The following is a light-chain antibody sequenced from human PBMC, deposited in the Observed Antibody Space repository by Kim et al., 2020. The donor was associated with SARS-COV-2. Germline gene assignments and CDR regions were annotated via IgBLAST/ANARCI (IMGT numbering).Light chain of an antibody. CDR1: SSGIGNYNF. J-gene: IGLJ2*01. Sequence: QSTPFSCTGTSSGIGNYNFVSWYQHHPGQAPKLMIYDVKQRPSGVSHCFSCSKSGNTASLAFSGLQAEDEADYYCSSYATSGTLLFGGGTQLTVL. V-gene: IGLV2-14*03. CDR3: SSYATSGTLL. CDR2: DVK.